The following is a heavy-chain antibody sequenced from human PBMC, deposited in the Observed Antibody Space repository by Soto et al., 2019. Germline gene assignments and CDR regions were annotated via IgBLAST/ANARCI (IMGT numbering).Heavy chain of an antibody. V-gene: IGHV4-39*07. CDR3: ARDPNALDY. CDR2: IYYSGST. CDR1: GGSISSSSYY. J-gene: IGHJ4*02. D-gene: IGHD7-27*01. Sequence: SETLSLTCTVSGGSISSSSYYWGWIRQPPGKGLEWIGSIYYSGSTYYNPSLKSRVTISVDTSKNQFSLKLSSVTAADTAVYYCARDPNALDYWGQGTLVTVSS.